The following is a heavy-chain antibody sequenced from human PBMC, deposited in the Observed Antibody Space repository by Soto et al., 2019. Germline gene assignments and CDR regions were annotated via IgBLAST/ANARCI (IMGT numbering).Heavy chain of an antibody. V-gene: IGHV1-2*04. Sequence: WASVKVSCKASGYTFTGYYMHWVRQAPGQGLEWMGWINPNSGGTNYAQKFQGWVTMTRDTSISTAYMELSRLRSDDTAVYYCARGRGRSSGWTYYYYGMDVWGQGTTVTVSS. CDR3: ARGRGRSSGWTYYYYGMDV. J-gene: IGHJ6*02. CDR2: INPNSGGT. CDR1: GYTFTGYY. D-gene: IGHD6-19*01.